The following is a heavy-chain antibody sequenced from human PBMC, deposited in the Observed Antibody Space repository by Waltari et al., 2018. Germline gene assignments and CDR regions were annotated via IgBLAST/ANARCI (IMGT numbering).Heavy chain of an antibody. CDR1: GGSIRSGDYY. J-gene: IGHJ1*01. Sequence: QVQLQESGPGLVKPSQTLSLTCTVSGGSIRSGDYYWSWIRQPPGKGLEWIGYIYYSGSTYYNPSLKSRVTISVDTSKNQFSLKLSSVTAADTAVYYCATSPYCGGDCYAVLQHWGQGTLVTVSS. V-gene: IGHV4-30-4*08. D-gene: IGHD2-21*01. CDR3: ATSPYCGGDCYAVLQH. CDR2: IYYSGST.